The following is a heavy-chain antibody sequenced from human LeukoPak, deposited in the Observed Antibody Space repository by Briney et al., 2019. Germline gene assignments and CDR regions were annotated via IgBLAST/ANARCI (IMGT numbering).Heavy chain of an antibody. D-gene: IGHD4-11*01. Sequence: SETLSLTCTVSGGSISSSSYYWGWIRQPPGKGLEWTGSIYYSGSTYYNPSLKSRVTISVDTSKNQFSLKLSSVTAADTAVYYCARPMTTDANFGYWGQGTLVTVSS. J-gene: IGHJ4*02. V-gene: IGHV4-39*01. CDR1: GGSISSSSYY. CDR3: ARPMTTDANFGY. CDR2: IYYSGST.